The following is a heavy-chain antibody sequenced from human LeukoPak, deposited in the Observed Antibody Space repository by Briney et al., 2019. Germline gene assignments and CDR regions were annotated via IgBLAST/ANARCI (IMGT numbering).Heavy chain of an antibody. V-gene: IGHV1-46*01. CDR2: INPSGGST. D-gene: IGHD3-9*01. Sequence: GASVTVSCKASGYTFTGYYIHCVRQAPGQGLEWMGIINPSGGSTTYAQKFQGRVTMTRDTSTSTVYMELSRLRSEDTAVYYCARDRDDDILTGYPDYSFDYWGQGTLVTVSS. CDR1: GYTFTGYY. J-gene: IGHJ4*02. CDR3: ARDRDDDILTGYPDYSFDY.